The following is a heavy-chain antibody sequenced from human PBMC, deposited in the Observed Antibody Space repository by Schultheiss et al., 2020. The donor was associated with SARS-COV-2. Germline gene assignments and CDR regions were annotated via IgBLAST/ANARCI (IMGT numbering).Heavy chain of an antibody. D-gene: IGHD3-16*01. V-gene: IGHV4-61*08. Sequence: SGPTLVKPTQTLTLTCTFSGFSLSTSGVGVGWIRQPPGKGLEWIGYIYYSGITNFNPSLKSRVTISVDTSKNQFSLKLSSVTAADTAVYYCARAPGGGGFDYWGQGTLVTVSS. CDR1: GFSLSTSGVG. CDR3: ARAPGGGGFDY. J-gene: IGHJ4*02. CDR2: IYYSGIT.